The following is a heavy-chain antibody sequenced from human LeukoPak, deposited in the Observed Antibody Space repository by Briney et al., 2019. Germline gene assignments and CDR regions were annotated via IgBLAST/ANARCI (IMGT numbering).Heavy chain of an antibody. J-gene: IGHJ4*02. CDR2: ISGSGGST. V-gene: IGHV3-23*01. Sequence: GGSLRLSCAASGFTFSSYGMSWVRQAPGKGLEWVSAISGSGGSTYYADSVKGRFTISRDNSKNTLYLQMNSLRAEDTAVYYCAKDRGTYYYDSSGYYYWIYWGQGTLVTVSS. CDR1: GFTFSSYG. D-gene: IGHD3-22*01. CDR3: AKDRGTYYYDSSGYYYWIY.